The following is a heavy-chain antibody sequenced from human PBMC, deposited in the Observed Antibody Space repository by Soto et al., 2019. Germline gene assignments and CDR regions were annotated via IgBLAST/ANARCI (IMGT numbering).Heavy chain of an antibody. CDR1: GYTFTSYY. V-gene: IGHV1-46*01. J-gene: IGHJ4*02. Sequence: GASVKVSCKASGYTFTSYYMHWVRQAPGQGLEWMGIINPSGGSTSYAQKFQGRVTMTRDESTSTAYMELSSLRSEDTAVYYCARERTPWIQLWLLVYWGQGTLVTVSS. CDR3: ARERTPWIQLWLLVY. D-gene: IGHD5-18*01. CDR2: INPSGGST.